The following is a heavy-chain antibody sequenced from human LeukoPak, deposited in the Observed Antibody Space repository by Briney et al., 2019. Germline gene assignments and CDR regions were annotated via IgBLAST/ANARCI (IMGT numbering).Heavy chain of an antibody. J-gene: IGHJ3*02. CDR2: ISYIGST. CDR3: ARDLVTVTKGFDI. D-gene: IGHD4-17*01. Sequence: KPSETLSLTCAVSADSFSSHYWTWIRQPPRKGLEWIGYISYIGSTNYNPSLKSRVTISIDTSKNQFSLKLSSVTAADTAVYYCARDLVTVTKGFDIWGQGTMVTVSS. CDR1: ADSFSSHY. V-gene: IGHV4-59*11.